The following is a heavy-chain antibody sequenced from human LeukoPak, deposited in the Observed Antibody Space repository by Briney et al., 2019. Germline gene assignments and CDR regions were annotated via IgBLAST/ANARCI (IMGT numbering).Heavy chain of an antibody. Sequence: WGSLRLSCAASGFTFSNYAMSWVRQAPGKGLEWVGRIKSKTDGGTTDYAAPVKGRFTISRDDSKNTLYLQMNSLRAEDTAVYYCARMTAHAFDIWGQGTMVTVSS. CDR3: ARMTAHAFDI. V-gene: IGHV3-15*05. CDR2: IKSKTDGGTT. J-gene: IGHJ3*02. D-gene: IGHD2-21*02. CDR1: GFTFSNYA.